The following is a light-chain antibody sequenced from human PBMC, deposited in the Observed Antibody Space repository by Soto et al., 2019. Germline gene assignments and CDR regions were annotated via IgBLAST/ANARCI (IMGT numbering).Light chain of an antibody. CDR3: QQYNDWPPIT. Sequence: AEAVVIISVSPGETATLSCRASESVTRNLAWYQHMPGQAPRLLVFHASVRATGIPDRFSGSGSGTEFSLTISNLQSEDFAVYFCQQYNDWPPITFGQGTRLEIK. V-gene: IGKV3-15*01. J-gene: IGKJ5*01. CDR2: HAS. CDR1: ESVTRN.